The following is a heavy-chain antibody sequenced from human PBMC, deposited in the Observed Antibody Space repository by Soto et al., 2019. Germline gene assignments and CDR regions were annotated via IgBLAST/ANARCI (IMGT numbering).Heavy chain of an antibody. CDR2: IYYSGST. Sequence: SETLSLTCTVSGGSISSYYWSWIRQPPGKGLEWIGYIYYSGSTNYNPSLKSRVTISVDTSKNQFSLKLSSVTAADTAVYYCARGDSGSYFDYWGQGTLVTISS. CDR1: GGSISSYY. CDR3: ARGDSGSYFDY. V-gene: IGHV4-59*01. J-gene: IGHJ4*02. D-gene: IGHD1-26*01.